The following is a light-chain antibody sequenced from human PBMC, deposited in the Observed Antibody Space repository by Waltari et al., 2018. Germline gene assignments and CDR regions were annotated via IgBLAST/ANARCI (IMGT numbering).Light chain of an antibody. Sequence: SYVLTQPPSVSVAPGKTATITCGGDNIGTKGVHWYQQKPGQAPVLVIYDNTDRPSGIPERFSGSNSGNTATLTISSVEAGDEADYYCQLWDSGSDHVVFGGGTKLTVL. CDR2: DNT. CDR1: NIGTKG. V-gene: IGLV3-21*03. J-gene: IGLJ2*01. CDR3: QLWDSGSDHVV.